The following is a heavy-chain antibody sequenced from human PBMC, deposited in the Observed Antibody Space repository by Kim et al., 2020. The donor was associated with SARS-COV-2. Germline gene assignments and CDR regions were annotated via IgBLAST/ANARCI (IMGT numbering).Heavy chain of an antibody. D-gene: IGHD6-19*01. CDR3: ARWLAVAGTDYYYGMDV. Sequence: ASVKVSCKASGYTFTGYYMHWVRQAPGQGLEWMGWINPNSGGTNYAQKFQGWVTMTRDTSISTAYMELSRLRSDDTAVYYCARWLAVAGTDYYYGMDVWGQGTTVTVSS. CDR1: GYTFTGYY. J-gene: IGHJ6*02. V-gene: IGHV1-2*04. CDR2: INPNSGGT.